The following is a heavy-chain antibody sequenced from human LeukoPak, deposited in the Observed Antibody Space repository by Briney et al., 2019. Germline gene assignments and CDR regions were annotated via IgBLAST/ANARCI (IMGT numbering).Heavy chain of an antibody. CDR2: ISSSGSTI. V-gene: IGHV3-11*04. J-gene: IGHJ3*02. CDR1: GFTFSDYY. D-gene: IGHD3-22*01. Sequence: PGGSLRLSCAASGFTFSDYYMSWVRQAPGKGLEWVSYISSSGSTIYYADSVKGRFTISRDNAKNSLYLQMNSLRAEDTAVYYCARDFPSYYYDSSGHYDAFDIWGQGTMVTVSS. CDR3: ARDFPSYYYDSSGHYDAFDI.